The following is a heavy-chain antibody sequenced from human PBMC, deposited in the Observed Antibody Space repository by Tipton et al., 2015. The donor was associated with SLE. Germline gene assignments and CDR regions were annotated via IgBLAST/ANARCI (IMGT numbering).Heavy chain of an antibody. CDR1: GFTFDDFA. V-gene: IGHV3-9*01. CDR2: ITWNSGDI. CDR3: GRGRFDTRPGPYDVFDL. J-gene: IGHJ3*01. D-gene: IGHD3-22*01. Sequence: SLRLSCAASGFTFDDFAMHWVRQAPGKGLEWVSGITWNSGDIGYADSVKGRFTISREDAKNSLYLQMNSLRADDTAVYYCGRGRFDTRPGPYDVFDLWGQGTMVFVSS.